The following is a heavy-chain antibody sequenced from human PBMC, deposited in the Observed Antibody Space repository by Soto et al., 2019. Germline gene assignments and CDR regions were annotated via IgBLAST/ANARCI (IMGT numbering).Heavy chain of an antibody. D-gene: IGHD3-22*01. CDR2: IYYSGST. CDR1: GGSISSYY. V-gene: IGHV4-59*01. J-gene: IGHJ3*02. CDR3: AREEDYYDSSGEGAFDI. Sequence: QVQLQESGPGLVKPSETLSLTCTVSGGSISSYYWSWIRQPPGEGLEWIGYIYYSGSTNYNPSLKSRVTISVDTSKNQFSLKLSSVTAADTAVYYCAREEDYYDSSGEGAFDIWGQGTMVTVSS.